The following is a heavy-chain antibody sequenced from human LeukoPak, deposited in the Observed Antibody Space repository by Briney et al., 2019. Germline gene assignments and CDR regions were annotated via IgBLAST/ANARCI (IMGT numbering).Heavy chain of an antibody. Sequence: GGSLRLSCAASGFTFSSYWMHWVRQVPGKGLVWVSRIGTDGGSTTYADYVKGRFTISRDNAKKTLYLQMNSLRAEDTAVYYCARDKYGGNSNAFDIWGQGTLVTVSS. J-gene: IGHJ3*02. D-gene: IGHD4-23*01. V-gene: IGHV3-74*01. CDR2: IGTDGGST. CDR1: GFTFSSYW. CDR3: ARDKYGGNSNAFDI.